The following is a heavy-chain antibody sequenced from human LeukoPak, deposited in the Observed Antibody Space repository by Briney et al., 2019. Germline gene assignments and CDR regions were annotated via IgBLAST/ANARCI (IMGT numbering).Heavy chain of an antibody. D-gene: IGHD3-16*01. V-gene: IGHV3-7*01. CDR1: GFTFSHYW. CDR2: IKEDGSEE. J-gene: IGHJ4*02. CDR3: ARADGGGNLIWFDY. Sequence: GGSLRLSCAASGFTFSHYWMSWVRQAPGKGLEWVANIKEDGSEEYYVDSLKGRFSISRDNAKNSLYLQMNSLRAEDTAVYYCARADGGGNLIWFDYWGQGTLVTVSS.